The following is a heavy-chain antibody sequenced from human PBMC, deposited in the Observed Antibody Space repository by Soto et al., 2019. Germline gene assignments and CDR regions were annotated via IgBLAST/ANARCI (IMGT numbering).Heavy chain of an antibody. Sequence: GGSLRLSCAASGFTFSSYSMNWVRQAPGKGLEWVSYISSSSSTIYYADSVKGRFTISRDNAKNSLYLQMNSLRDEDTAVYYCARGLYYYDSSGYWGYWGQGTLLTVSS. J-gene: IGHJ4*02. V-gene: IGHV3-48*02. CDR2: ISSSSSTI. D-gene: IGHD3-22*01. CDR3: ARGLYYYDSSGYWGY. CDR1: GFTFSSYS.